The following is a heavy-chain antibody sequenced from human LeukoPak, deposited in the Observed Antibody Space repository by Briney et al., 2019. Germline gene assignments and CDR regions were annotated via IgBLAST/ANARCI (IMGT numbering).Heavy chain of an antibody. V-gene: IGHV3-23*01. CDR3: AKGGDGYYGSGSYFRYYYYYYGMDV. J-gene: IGHJ6*02. CDR1: GFTFSSYA. Sequence: PGGSLRLSCAASGFTFSSYAMSWVRQAPGKGLEWVSAISGSGGSTYYADSVKGRLTISRDNSKNTRYLQMNSLRAEDTAVYYCAKGGDGYYGSGSYFRYYYYYYGMDVWGQGTTVTVSS. D-gene: IGHD3-10*01. CDR2: ISGSGGST.